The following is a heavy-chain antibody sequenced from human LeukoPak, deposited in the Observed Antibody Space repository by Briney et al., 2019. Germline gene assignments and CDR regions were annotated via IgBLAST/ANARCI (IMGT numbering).Heavy chain of an antibody. CDR3: AKDRCPYSGYDSFFNF. CDR2: ISGSGGST. Sequence: GGSLRLSCAASGFIFSSYAMSWVRQAPGKGLEWVSGISGSGGSTYYSDSVKGRFTISRDNTKNTLFLQMNSLRTEGTAVYYCAKDRCPYSGYDSFFNFWGQGSLVTVSS. V-gene: IGHV3-23*01. J-gene: IGHJ4*02. D-gene: IGHD5-12*01. CDR1: GFIFSSYA.